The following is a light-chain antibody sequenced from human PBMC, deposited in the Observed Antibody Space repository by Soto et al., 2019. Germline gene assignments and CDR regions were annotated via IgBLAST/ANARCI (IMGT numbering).Light chain of an antibody. Sequence: DIQMTQSPSSLSVSVGDRVTITCRASQSISSYLNWYQQKPGKAPKLLIYAASSLQSGVPSRFSGSGSGTDFTLTISNLQPEDFATYYCQQSYSTPQTFGQGTKLEIK. V-gene: IGKV1-39*01. CDR2: AAS. CDR1: QSISSY. J-gene: IGKJ2*01. CDR3: QQSYSTPQT.